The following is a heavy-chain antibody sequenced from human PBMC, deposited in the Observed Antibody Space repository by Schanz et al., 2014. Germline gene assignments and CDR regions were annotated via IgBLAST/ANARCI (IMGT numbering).Heavy chain of an antibody. V-gene: IGHV3-9*01. J-gene: IGHJ4*02. CDR2: ISWNSGSI. CDR3: AKDGIMVQGVIWERYFDS. CDR1: GFPFNEYG. D-gene: IGHD3-10*01. Sequence: QLLESGGGLVQPGRSLRLSCAASGFPFNEYGMLWVRQAPGKGLEWVSSISWNSGSIDYADSVKGRFTISRDNAKNSLYLQMNSLRAEDTALYYCAKDGIMVQGVIWERYFDSWGQGTLVTVSS.